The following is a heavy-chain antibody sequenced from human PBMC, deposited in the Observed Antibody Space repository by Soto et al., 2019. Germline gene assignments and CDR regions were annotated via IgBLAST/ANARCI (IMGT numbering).Heavy chain of an antibody. CDR1: GFTFSSYW. CDR3: TRDGSPFALDV. CDR2: IKTDGSEK. J-gene: IGHJ6*02. V-gene: IGHV3-7*03. Sequence: EVQLVESGGGLVQPGGSLRLSCAASGFTFSSYWMSWVRQAPGKGLEWVANIKTDGSEKYYMDSVRGRFTNSRDNARNFFFLQMNSLTGADTAVYYCTRDGSPFALDVWGLGTSVTVSS.